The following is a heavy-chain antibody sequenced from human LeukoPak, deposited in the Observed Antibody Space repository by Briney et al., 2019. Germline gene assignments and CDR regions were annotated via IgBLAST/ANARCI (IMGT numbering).Heavy chain of an antibody. CDR1: GFTFSSYE. V-gene: IGHV3-48*03. D-gene: IGHD2-8*01. Sequence: GGSLRLSCAASGFTFSSYEMNWVRQAPGKGLEWVSYISSSGSTIYYADSVKGRFTISRDNAKNSLYLQMNSLRAEDTAVYYCASHSNLDYYYYYMDVWGKGTTVTISS. CDR3: ASHSNLDYYYYYMDV. J-gene: IGHJ6*03. CDR2: ISSSGSTI.